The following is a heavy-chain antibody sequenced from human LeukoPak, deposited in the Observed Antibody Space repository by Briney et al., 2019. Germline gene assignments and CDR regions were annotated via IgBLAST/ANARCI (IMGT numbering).Heavy chain of an antibody. V-gene: IGHV4-34*01. CDR2: INHSGST. CDR3: ARVVAGYSSGWYRAD. J-gene: IGHJ4*02. CDR1: GGSFSGYY. Sequence: SETLSLTCAVYGGSFSGYYWSWIRQPPGKGLEWIGEINHSGSTNYNPSLKSRVTISVDTSKNQFSLKLSSVTAADTAVYYCARVVAGYSSGWYRADWGQGTLVTVSS. D-gene: IGHD6-19*01.